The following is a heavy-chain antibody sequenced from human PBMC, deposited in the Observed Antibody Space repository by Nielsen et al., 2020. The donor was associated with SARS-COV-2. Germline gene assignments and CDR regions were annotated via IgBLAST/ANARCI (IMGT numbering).Heavy chain of an antibody. V-gene: IGHV3-23*01. J-gene: IGHJ4*02. D-gene: IGHD6-19*01. CDR3: AKDGQWLPRYYLDY. CDR2: ISGSGGSI. CDR1: GFTLSSYA. Sequence: GGSLRLSCAASGFTLSSYAMSWVRQAPGKGLEWVSVISGSGGSIYYADSVKGRFTISRDNSKNTLYLQMNSLRAEDTAVYYCAKDGQWLPRYYLDYWGQGTLVTVSS.